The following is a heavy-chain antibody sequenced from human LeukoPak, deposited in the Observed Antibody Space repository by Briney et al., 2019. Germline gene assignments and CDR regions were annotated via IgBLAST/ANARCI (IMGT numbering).Heavy chain of an antibody. V-gene: IGHV1-18*01. J-gene: IGHJ4*02. D-gene: IGHD3-9*01. CDR1: GYTFTSYG. Sequence: ASVKVSCKASGYTFTSYGISWVRQAPGQGLEWMGWISAYNGNTNYAQKLQGRVTMTTDTSTSTAYMELRSLRSDDTAVYYCAREGPRDYDILTGYYHLSNPFDYWGQGTLVTVSS. CDR3: AREGPRDYDILTGYYHLSNPFDY. CDR2: ISAYNGNT.